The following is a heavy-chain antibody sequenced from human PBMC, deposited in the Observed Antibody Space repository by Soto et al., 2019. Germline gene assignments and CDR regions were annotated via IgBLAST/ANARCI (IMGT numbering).Heavy chain of an antibody. D-gene: IGHD1-26*01. J-gene: IGHJ4*02. CDR2: IIPMFVTP. CDR1: GGTFSNYA. CDR3: VRDDFGLGLDY. Sequence: SVKVSCKASGGTFSNYAINWVRQAPGQGLEWMGGIIPMFVTPHYPQKFQGRVTITADESTNTAYMELSSLRAEDTAVYYCVRDDFGLGLDYWGLGTLVTVSS. V-gene: IGHV1-69*13.